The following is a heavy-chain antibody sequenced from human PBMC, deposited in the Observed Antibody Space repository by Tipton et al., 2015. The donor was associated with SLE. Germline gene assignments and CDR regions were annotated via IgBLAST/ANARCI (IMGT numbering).Heavy chain of an antibody. V-gene: IGHV4-59*11. CDR2: IYYSGST. CDR3: ARGSPRWGGSYLDY. CDR1: GGSISSHY. D-gene: IGHD1-26*01. J-gene: IGHJ4*02. Sequence: TLSLTCTVSGGSISSHYWSWIRQPPGKGLEWIGYIYYSGSTNYNPSLKSRVTISVDTSKNQFSLKLSSVTAADTAVYYCARGSPRWGGSYLDYWGQGTLVTVSS.